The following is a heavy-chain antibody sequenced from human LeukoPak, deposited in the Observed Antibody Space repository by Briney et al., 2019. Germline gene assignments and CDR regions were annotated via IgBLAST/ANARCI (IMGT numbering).Heavy chain of an antibody. V-gene: IGHV3-48*03. CDR2: ISSSGSTI. D-gene: IGHD6-13*01. Sequence: PGGSLRLSCAASGFTFSSYEMNWVRQAPGKGLEWVSYISSSGSTIYYADSVKGRFTISRDNAKNSLYLQMNSLRAEDTAVYYCARDGYSSSWYDWFDPWGQGTLVTVSS. J-gene: IGHJ5*02. CDR1: GFTFSSYE. CDR3: ARDGYSSSWYDWFDP.